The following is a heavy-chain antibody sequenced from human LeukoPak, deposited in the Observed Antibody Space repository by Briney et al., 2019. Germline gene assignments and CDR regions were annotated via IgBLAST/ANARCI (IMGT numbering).Heavy chain of an antibody. D-gene: IGHD1-7*01. Sequence: VASVKVSCKASGGTFSSYAISWVRQAPGQGLEWMGGIIPIFGTANYAQKFQGRVTITADKSTSTAYMELSSLRSEDTAVYYCASMGLELPDDAFDIWGQGTMVAVSS. CDR3: ASMGLELPDDAFDI. CDR2: IIPIFGTA. CDR1: GGTFSSYA. J-gene: IGHJ3*02. V-gene: IGHV1-69*06.